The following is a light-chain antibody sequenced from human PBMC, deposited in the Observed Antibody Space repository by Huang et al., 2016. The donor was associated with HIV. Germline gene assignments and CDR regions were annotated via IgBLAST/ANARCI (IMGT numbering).Light chain of an antibody. CDR2: GAS. CDR1: QSVSSTY. Sequence: EIVLTQSPGTLSLSPGERATVSCRASQSVSSTYLAWYQQKTGQAPRLLIYGASSRSTGIPDKFSGSGSGTDFTLTISRLEPEDFAVYYCQHYSSSPYTFGQGTKVEI. J-gene: IGKJ2*01. CDR3: QHYSSSPYT. V-gene: IGKV3-20*01.